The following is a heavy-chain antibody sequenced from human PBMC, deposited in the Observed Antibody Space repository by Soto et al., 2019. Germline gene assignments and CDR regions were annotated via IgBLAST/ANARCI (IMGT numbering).Heavy chain of an antibody. CDR3: ARAKWDSSGYSVDY. CDR2: INSDGSST. J-gene: IGHJ4*02. V-gene: IGHV3-74*01. Sequence: PGGSLRLSCAASGFTFSSYWMHWVRQAPGKGLVWVSRINSDGSSTSYADSVKGRFTISRDNAKNTLYLQMNSLRAEDTAVYYYARAKWDSSGYSVDYWGQGNLVTVSS. CDR1: GFTFSSYW. D-gene: IGHD3-22*01.